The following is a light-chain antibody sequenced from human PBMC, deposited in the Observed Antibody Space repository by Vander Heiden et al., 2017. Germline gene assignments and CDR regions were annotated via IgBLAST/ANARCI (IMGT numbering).Light chain of an antibody. CDR3: TAWNSRTCV. Sequence: SYALTKPPSVSVSPGQTASITCSGDTLGDNSACWYQQKPGQSLVLFFQQDSKRPSGIPDLFYGSNSATNAYPNMSGTHAVDDSYYYSTAWNSRTCVVGTGTKVTVL. CDR1: TLGDNS. J-gene: IGLJ1*01. V-gene: IGLV3-1*01. CDR2: QDS.